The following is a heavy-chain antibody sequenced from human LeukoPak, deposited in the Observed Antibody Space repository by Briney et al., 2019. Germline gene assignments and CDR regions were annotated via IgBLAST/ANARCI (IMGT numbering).Heavy chain of an antibody. CDR1: GYTFTGYY. D-gene: IGHD3-3*01. CDR2: INPSGGST. J-gene: IGHJ3*02. V-gene: IGHV1-46*03. Sequence: ASVKVSCKASGYTFTGYYMHWVRQAPGQGLEWMGIINPSGGSTSYAQKFQGRVTMTRDTSTSTVYMELSSLRSEDTAVYYCARGTTYYDFSSDAFDIWGKGTMVTFSS. CDR3: ARGTTYYDFSSDAFDI.